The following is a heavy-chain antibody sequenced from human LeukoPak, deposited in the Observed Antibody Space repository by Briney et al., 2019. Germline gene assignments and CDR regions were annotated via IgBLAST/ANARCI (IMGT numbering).Heavy chain of an antibody. CDR3: AELGITMIGGV. D-gene: IGHD3-10*02. CDR1: GFTFSSYG. CDR2: ISSSGSTI. Sequence: GGSLRLSCAASGFTFSSYGMTWVRQAPGKGLEWVSYISSSGSTIYYADSVKGRFTISRDNAKNSLYLQMNSLGAEDTAVYYCAELGITMIGGVWGKGTTVTISS. J-gene: IGHJ6*04. V-gene: IGHV3-48*04.